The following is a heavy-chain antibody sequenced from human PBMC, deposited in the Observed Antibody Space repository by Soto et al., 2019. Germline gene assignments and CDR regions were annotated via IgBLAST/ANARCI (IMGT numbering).Heavy chain of an antibody. D-gene: IGHD2-15*01. J-gene: IGHJ4*02. CDR2: IWYDGSNK. Sequence: QEHLVESGGGVVQPGRSLRLSCAASGSIFSGYGMHWVRQTPGKGLEWVAVIWYDGSNKYYADSVKGRFTISRDNSKNMLYLQMDSLRAEDTAIYYGARDGIGGSAFRGFFDYWGQGTLVTVSS. V-gene: IGHV3-33*01. CDR1: GSIFSGYG. CDR3: ARDGIGGSAFRGFFDY.